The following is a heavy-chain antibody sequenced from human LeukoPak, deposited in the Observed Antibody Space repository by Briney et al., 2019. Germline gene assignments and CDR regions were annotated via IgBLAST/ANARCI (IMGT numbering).Heavy chain of an antibody. V-gene: IGHV3-21*01. CDR2: ISSSSSYI. J-gene: IGHJ4*02. Sequence: PGGSLRLSCAASGFTFSSYSMNWVRQAPGKGLEWVSSISSSSSYIYYADSVKGRFTISRDNAKNSLYLQMNSLRAEDTAVYYCARHSGNGYNDGDYWGQGTLVTVSS. CDR3: ARHSGNGYNDGDY. CDR1: GFTFSSYS. D-gene: IGHD5-24*01.